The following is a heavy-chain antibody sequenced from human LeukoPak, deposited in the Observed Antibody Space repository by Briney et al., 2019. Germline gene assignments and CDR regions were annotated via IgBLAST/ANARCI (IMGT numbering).Heavy chain of an antibody. J-gene: IGHJ4*02. D-gene: IGHD6-19*01. V-gene: IGHV1-2*02. CDR3: AQSSGWDSLKY. CDR1: GYTFTGYY. CDR2: INPNSGGT. Sequence: ASVKVSCKASGYTFTGYYIHWLRQAPGQGLEWMGFINPNSGGTNHAQKFQGRVSMTRDTSISTAYMELSRLRSDDTAVYYCAQSSGWDSLKYWGQGTLVTVSS.